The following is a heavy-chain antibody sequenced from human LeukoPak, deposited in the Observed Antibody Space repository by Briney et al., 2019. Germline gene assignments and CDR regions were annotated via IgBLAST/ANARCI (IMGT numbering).Heavy chain of an antibody. CDR1: AFTFSSYE. D-gene: IGHD1-26*01. CDR2: ISSSGNTI. V-gene: IGHV3-48*03. Sequence: GGSRRLSCAASAFTFSSYEMNWVRQAPGKGLEWISYISSSGNTIYYADSVKGRFTISRDNAKNSLYLQMNSLRAEDTAVYYCARDQEWELLDYWGQGSLVTVSS. CDR3: ARDQEWELLDY. J-gene: IGHJ4*02.